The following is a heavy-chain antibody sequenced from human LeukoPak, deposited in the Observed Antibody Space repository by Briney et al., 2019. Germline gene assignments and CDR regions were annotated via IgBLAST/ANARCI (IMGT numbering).Heavy chain of an antibody. V-gene: IGHV3-23*01. CDR3: ARIETVADAFDI. J-gene: IGHJ3*02. D-gene: IGHD1-1*01. Sequence: GGSLRLSCAASGFTFSSYALSWVRQAPGKGLECVSAISGSGGSTYSADSLKGRFTISRDNSKNTLYLQMNSLRAEDTAVYYCARIETVADAFDIWGQGTLVTVSS. CDR2: ISGSGGST. CDR1: GFTFSSYA.